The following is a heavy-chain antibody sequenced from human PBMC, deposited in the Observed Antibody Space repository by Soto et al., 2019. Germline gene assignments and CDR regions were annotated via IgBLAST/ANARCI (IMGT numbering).Heavy chain of an antibody. CDR2: IYYSGST. CDR1: GGSISSGGYY. J-gene: IGHJ4*02. D-gene: IGHD2-15*01. CDR3: ARVRGYCSGGSCLDFDY. Sequence: QVQLQESGPGLVKPSQTLSLTCTVSGGSISSGGYYWSWIRQHPGKGLEWIGYIYYSGSTYYNPSHTTRVNISVDTSKNQFSLKLSSVTAADTAVYYCARVRGYCSGGSCLDFDYWGQGTLVTVSS. V-gene: IGHV4-31*03.